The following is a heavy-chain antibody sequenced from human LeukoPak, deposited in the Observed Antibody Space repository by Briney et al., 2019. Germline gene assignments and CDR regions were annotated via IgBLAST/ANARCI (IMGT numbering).Heavy chain of an antibody. V-gene: IGHV3-33*06. Sequence: GGSLRLSCAASGFTFSTYGMHWVRQAPGKGLGWVAVIWYDGSQKYYADSVKGRFTISRDNSKNTLYLQMNSLRAEDTAVYYCAKDRRILDWGQGTLVTVSS. J-gene: IGHJ4*02. D-gene: IGHD2-15*01. CDR3: AKDRRILD. CDR1: GFTFSTYG. CDR2: IWYDGSQK.